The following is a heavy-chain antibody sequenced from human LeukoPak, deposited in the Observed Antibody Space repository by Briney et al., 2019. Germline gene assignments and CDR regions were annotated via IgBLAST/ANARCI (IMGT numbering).Heavy chain of an antibody. V-gene: IGHV3-7*01. Sequence: PGGSLRLSCAAPGFTLSNYWMTWVRQAPGKGLEWVASIKQDGSEKFYVDSVKGRFTISRDNARNSLYLQMNSLRAEDTATYYCARLSTTVAGDDYWGQGTLVTVSS. CDR2: IKQDGSEK. J-gene: IGHJ4*02. CDR3: ARLSTTVAGDDY. CDR1: GFTLSNYW. D-gene: IGHD1-1*01.